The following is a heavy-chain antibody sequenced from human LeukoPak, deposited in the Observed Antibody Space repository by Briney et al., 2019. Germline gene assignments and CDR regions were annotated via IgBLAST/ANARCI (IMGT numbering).Heavy chain of an antibody. CDR1: GGSFSGYY. J-gene: IGHJ5*02. V-gene: IGHV4-34*01. CDR2: INHSGST. D-gene: IGHD3-10*01. Sequence: PSETLSLTCAVYGGSFSGYYWSWIRQPPGKGLEWIGEINHSGSTNYNPSLKSRVTISVDTSKNQFSLKLSSVTAADTAVYYCARELFAMVRGVADKNWFDPWGQGTLVTVSS. CDR3: ARELFAMVRGVADKNWFDP.